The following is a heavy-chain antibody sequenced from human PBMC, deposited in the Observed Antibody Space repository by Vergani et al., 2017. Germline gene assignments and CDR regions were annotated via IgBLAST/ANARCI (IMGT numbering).Heavy chain of an antibody. J-gene: IGHJ6*02. CDR3: AKNHSPGGGGDDYYYYGMDV. CDR1: GFPFSSYG. V-gene: IGHV3-30*18. D-gene: IGHD2-21*02. CDR2: LSYDGSNK. Sequence: QVQLVESGGGVVQPGRSLRLSCAASGFPFSSYGRHWVAQAPGRGRGWGAGLSYDGSNKYYADSVKGRFTIPRDNSKNTLYLQMNSLRAEDTAVYCCAKNHSPGGGGDDYYYYGMDVWGQGTTVTVSS.